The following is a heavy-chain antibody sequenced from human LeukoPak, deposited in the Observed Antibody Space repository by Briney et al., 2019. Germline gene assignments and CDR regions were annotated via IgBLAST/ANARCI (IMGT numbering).Heavy chain of an antibody. CDR2: TRYDGNNK. CDR1: GFTFSSYG. CDR3: AKDLTRFLEWSFGY. V-gene: IGHV3-30*02. Sequence: GGSLRLSCAASGFTFSSYGMHWVRQAPGKGLEWVAFTRYDGNNKYYADSVKGRFTISRDNAKNSLYLQMNSLRAEDTAVYYCAKDLTRFLEWSFGYWGQGTLVTVSS. D-gene: IGHD3-3*01. J-gene: IGHJ4*02.